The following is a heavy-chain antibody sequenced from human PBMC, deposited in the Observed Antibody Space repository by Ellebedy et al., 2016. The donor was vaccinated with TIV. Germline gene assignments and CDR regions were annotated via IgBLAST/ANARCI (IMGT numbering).Heavy chain of an antibody. V-gene: IGHV1-8*01. D-gene: IGHD2-2*01. CDR1: RYTFTSYD. CDR2: MNPNSGNT. J-gene: IGHJ3*02. CDR3: ARPESSSPNAFEI. Sequence: ASVKVSXKASRYTFTSYDINWVRQATGQGLEWMGWMNPNSGNTGYAEKLQGRVTMTRNTSISTAYMELSSLRSEDTAVYYCARPESSSPNAFEIWGQGTMVTVSS.